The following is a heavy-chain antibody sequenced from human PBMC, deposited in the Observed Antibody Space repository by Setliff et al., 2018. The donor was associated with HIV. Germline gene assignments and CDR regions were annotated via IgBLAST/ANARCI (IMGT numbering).Heavy chain of an antibody. V-gene: IGHV4-39*01. CDR2: IYYSGST. CDR3: ARLGYYNFWSGYWTDY. D-gene: IGHD3-3*01. Sequence: SETLSLTCTVSGGSISSGDYYWSWIRQPPGKGLEWIGSIYYSGSTKYNPSLKSRVTIPLDMSKNQFSLKLNSVTAADTATYYCARLGYYNFWSGYWTDYWGHGTLVTVSS. CDR1: GGSISSGDYY. J-gene: IGHJ4*01.